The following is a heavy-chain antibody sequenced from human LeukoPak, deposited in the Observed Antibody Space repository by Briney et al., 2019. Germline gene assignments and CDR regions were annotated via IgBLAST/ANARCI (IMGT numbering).Heavy chain of an antibody. CDR3: AREDRWFDP. J-gene: IGHJ5*02. V-gene: IGHV1-18*01. Sequence: ASVKVSCKASGYTFTNYGISWVRQVPGQGLEWMGWISAYSGNTDYAQNLQGRVTITRDTSASTAYIELSSLRSEDTSVYYCAREDRWFDPWGQGTLVTVSS. CDR1: GYTFTNYG. D-gene: IGHD3-22*01. CDR2: ISAYSGNT.